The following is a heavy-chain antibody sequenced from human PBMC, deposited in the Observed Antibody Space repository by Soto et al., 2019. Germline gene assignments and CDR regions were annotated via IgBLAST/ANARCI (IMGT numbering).Heavy chain of an antibody. CDR1: GYSFTSYW. J-gene: IGHJ6*02. D-gene: IGHD2-2*01. V-gene: IGHV5-51*01. CDR2: TYPGDSDT. CDR3: ARQGRYQPYYYYYGMDV. Sequence: SLKISCKGSGYSFTSYWIGWVRQMPGKGLEWMGITYPGDSDTRYSPSFQGQVTISADKSISTAYLQWSSLKASDTAMYYCARQGRYQPYYYYYGMDVWGQGTTVTVSS.